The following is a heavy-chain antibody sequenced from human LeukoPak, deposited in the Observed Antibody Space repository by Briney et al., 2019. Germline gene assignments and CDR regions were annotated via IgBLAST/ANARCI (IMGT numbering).Heavy chain of an antibody. D-gene: IGHD3-10*01. CDR2: ISYDGSNK. J-gene: IGHJ4*02. CDR3: AKDVGDYGSGSLFDY. V-gene: IGHV3-33*05. CDR1: GFTFSSYG. Sequence: GSLRLSCGASGFTFSSYGMHWVRQAPGKGLEWVAVISYDGSNKYYADSVKGRFTISRDNSKNTLYLQMNSLRAEDTAVYYCAKDVGDYGSGSLFDYWGQGTLVTVSS.